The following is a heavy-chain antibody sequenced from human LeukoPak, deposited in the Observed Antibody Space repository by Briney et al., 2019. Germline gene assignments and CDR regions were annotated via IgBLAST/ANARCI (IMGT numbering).Heavy chain of an antibody. CDR2: ISGSGGST. V-gene: IGHV3-23*01. CDR1: GFPFSTFW. Sequence: GGSLRLSCAASGFPFSTFWMPWVRQAPGKGLEWVSVISGSGGSTYYADSVKGRFTISRDNAKTSLYLQMNSLRAEDTAVYYCARDSAVATYYGVDVWGQGTTVTVSS. J-gene: IGHJ6*02. D-gene: IGHD6-19*01. CDR3: ARDSAVATYYGVDV.